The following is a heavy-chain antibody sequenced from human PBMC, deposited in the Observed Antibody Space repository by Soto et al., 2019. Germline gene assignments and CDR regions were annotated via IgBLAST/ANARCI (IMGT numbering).Heavy chain of an antibody. Sequence: EVQLLESGGGLVQPGGSLRLSCAASGFTFTTFAMSWVRQAPGKGLEWVSGISGSGGTTYYADSVKGRFTISRDNSKNTVYVQMNSLRAEDTAVYYCAKEDDYGDYANDAFDMWGQGTMGTVTS. V-gene: IGHV3-23*01. CDR2: ISGSGGTT. J-gene: IGHJ3*02. CDR1: GFTFTTFA. CDR3: AKEDDYGDYANDAFDM. D-gene: IGHD4-17*01.